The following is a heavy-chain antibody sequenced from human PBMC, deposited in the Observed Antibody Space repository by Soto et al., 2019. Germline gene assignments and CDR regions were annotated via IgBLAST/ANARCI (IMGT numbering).Heavy chain of an antibody. D-gene: IGHD1-7*01. CDR2: INHSGST. J-gene: IGHJ3*02. Sequence: QVQLQQWGAGLLKPSETLSLTCAVYGGSFSGYYWSWIRQPPGKGLEWIGEINHSGSTNYNPSLKRRVTISVDTSKNQCSLKRSSVTAADTAVYYCARRGWNYRSYAFDIWGQGTMVTVSS. V-gene: IGHV4-34*01. CDR1: GGSFSGYY. CDR3: ARRGWNYRSYAFDI.